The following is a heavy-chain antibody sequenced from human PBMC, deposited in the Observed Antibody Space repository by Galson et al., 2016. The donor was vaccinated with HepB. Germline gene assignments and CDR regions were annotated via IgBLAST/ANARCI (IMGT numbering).Heavy chain of an antibody. Sequence: SLRLSCAASRFTFSSCAMTWVRQAPGKGLEWVSDISASGVRTYYADSVKGRFTISRDNSKNSLYLQMDSLRAEDTAVYYCAKRLRDWGSGRAFDIWGQGTMVTVSS. J-gene: IGHJ3*02. CDR1: RFTFSSCA. CDR2: ISASGVRT. CDR3: AKRLRDWGSGRAFDI. D-gene: IGHD7-27*01. V-gene: IGHV3-23*01.